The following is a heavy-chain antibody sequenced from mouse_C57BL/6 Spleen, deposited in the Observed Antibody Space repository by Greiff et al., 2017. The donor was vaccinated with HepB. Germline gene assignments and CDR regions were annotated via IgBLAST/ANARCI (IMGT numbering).Heavy chain of an antibody. CDR1: GYSITSGYY. CDR3: ARGRWFLDY. J-gene: IGHJ2*01. V-gene: IGHV3-6*01. D-gene: IGHD2-3*01. Sequence: EVQVVESGPGLVKPSQSLSLTCSVTGYSITSGYYWNWIRQFPGNKLEWMGYISYDGSNNYNPSLKNRISITRDTSKNQFFLKLNSVTTEDTATYYCARGRWFLDYWGQGTTLTVSS. CDR2: ISYDGSN.